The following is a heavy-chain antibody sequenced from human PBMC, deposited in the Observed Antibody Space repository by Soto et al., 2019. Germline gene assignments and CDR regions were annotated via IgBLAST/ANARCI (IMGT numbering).Heavy chain of an antibody. Sequence: QVQLVESGGGVVQPGRSLRLSCAASGFTFSSYGMHWVRQAPGKGLEWMAVIWYDGSNKYYADSVKGRFTISRDNSKNTLYLQMNSLRAEDTAVYYCARDRLMVRGVIMYYFDYWGQGTLVTVSS. CDR2: IWYDGSNK. J-gene: IGHJ4*02. CDR3: ARDRLMVRGVIMYYFDY. V-gene: IGHV3-33*01. D-gene: IGHD3-10*01. CDR1: GFTFSSYG.